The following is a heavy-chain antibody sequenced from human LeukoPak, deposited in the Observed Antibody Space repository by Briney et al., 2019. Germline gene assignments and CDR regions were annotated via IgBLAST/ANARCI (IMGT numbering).Heavy chain of an antibody. CDR3: AKIVGATSPVDY. J-gene: IGHJ4*02. CDR1: GFTFSSYG. D-gene: IGHD1-26*01. Sequence: GGSLRLSCAASGFTFSSYGMHWVRQAPGKGLEWVAFIRYDGSNKYYADSVKGRFTISRDNSKNTLYLQMNSLRAEDTAVYYCAKIVGATSPVDYWGQGTLVTVSS. CDR2: IRYDGSNK. V-gene: IGHV3-30*02.